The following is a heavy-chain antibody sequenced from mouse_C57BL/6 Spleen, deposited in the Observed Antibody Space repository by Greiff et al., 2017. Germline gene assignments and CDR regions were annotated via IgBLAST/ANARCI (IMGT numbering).Heavy chain of an antibody. J-gene: IGHJ3*01. Sequence: QVQLQQPGAELVKPGASVKLSCKASGYTFTSYWMHWVKQRPGQGLEWIGMIHPNSGSTNYNEKFKSKATLTVDKSSSTAYMQLSSLTSEDSAVYYCARSEYVPLFAYWGQGTLVTVSA. CDR2: IHPNSGST. CDR3: ARSEYVPLFAY. V-gene: IGHV1-64*01. CDR1: GYTFTSYW. D-gene: IGHD5-1*01.